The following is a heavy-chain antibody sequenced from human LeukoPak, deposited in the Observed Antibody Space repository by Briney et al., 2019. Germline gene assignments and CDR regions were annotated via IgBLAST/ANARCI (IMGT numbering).Heavy chain of an antibody. CDR2: ISPYNDNT. J-gene: IGHJ4*02. CDR3: ARHFYGSGTYYHFDY. V-gene: IGHV1-18*01. Sequence: ASVKVSCKASGYTFTSLGISWVRQAPGQGPEWMGWISPYNDNTNYAQKLQGRATLTTDTSTSTAYMELRSLRSDDTAVYYCARHFYGSGTYYHFDYWGQGTLVTVSS. CDR1: GYTFTSLG. D-gene: IGHD3-10*01.